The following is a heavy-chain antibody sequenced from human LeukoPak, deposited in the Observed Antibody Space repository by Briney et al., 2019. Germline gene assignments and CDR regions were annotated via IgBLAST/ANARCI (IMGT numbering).Heavy chain of an antibody. V-gene: IGHV4-59*01. CDR3: ARADDILTGYYNDPGAFDI. Sequence: SETLSLTCTVSGGSISSYYWSWIRQPPGKGLEWIGYIYYSGSTNYNPSLKSRVTISVDTSKNQFSLKLSSVTAADTAVYYCARADDILTGYYNDPGAFDIWGQGTMVTVSS. D-gene: IGHD3-9*01. CDR1: GGSISSYY. J-gene: IGHJ3*02. CDR2: IYYSGST.